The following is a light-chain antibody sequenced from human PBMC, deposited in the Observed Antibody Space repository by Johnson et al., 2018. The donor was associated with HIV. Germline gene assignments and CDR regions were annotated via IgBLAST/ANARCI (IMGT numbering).Light chain of an antibody. V-gene: IGLV1-51*01. Sequence: QSVLTQPPSVSAAPGQKVTISCSGSTSNIGNNYVSWYKQLPGKAPKLLIYDNNKRPSGIPDRFSGSKSGTSATLGITGLQTGDEADYYCGTWDSSLSAGGYVFGTGTKVTVL. CDR2: DNN. CDR1: TSNIGNNY. J-gene: IGLJ1*01. CDR3: GTWDSSLSAGGYV.